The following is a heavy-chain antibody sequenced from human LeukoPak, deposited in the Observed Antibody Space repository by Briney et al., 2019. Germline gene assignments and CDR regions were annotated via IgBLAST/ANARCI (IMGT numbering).Heavy chain of an antibody. CDR3: AKDRRPYSNYPFDY. Sequence: GGSLRLSCAASGFTFSSYAMHWVRQAPGKGLEWVAVISYDGSNKYYADSVKGRFTISRDNSKNTLYLQMNSLRAEDTAVYYCAKDRRPYSNYPFDYWGQGTLVTVSS. CDR1: GFTFSSYA. J-gene: IGHJ4*02. D-gene: IGHD4-11*01. CDR2: ISYDGSNK. V-gene: IGHV3-30-3*01.